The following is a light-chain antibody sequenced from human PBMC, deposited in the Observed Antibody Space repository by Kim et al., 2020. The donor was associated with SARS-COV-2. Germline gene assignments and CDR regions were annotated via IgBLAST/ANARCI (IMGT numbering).Light chain of an antibody. J-gene: IGLJ1*01. V-gene: IGLV1-51*01. CDR1: SSNIGSNY. CDR3: GSWDSSLSTYL. CDR2: DSN. Sequence: QSVLTQPPSVSAAPAQKVTFSCSGSSSNIGSNYVSWYQQLPGTAPKLLIYDSNKRPSGIPARFSGFKSGTSATLDITGLQTGDEADYYCGSWDSSLSTYLFGPGTKVTVL.